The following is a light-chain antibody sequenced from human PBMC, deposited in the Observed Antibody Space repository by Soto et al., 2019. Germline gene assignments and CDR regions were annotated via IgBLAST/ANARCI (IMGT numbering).Light chain of an antibody. Sequence: DIQMTQSPSSLSASVGERVTITCQASQDITSYLNWYQHKPGKAPKLLIYDASILEAGVPPRFSGSGSGTDFTLAISSLQPEDVATYYCQHCDYLPIFGPGTTVDFK. CDR1: QDITSY. CDR2: DAS. J-gene: IGKJ3*01. CDR3: QHCDYLPI. V-gene: IGKV1-33*01.